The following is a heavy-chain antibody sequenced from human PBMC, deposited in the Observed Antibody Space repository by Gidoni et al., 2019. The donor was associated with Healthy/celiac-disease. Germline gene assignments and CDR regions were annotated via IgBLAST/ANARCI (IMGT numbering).Heavy chain of an antibody. V-gene: IGHV3-30*14. CDR3: ARDAAYCSGGSCYEDYFDY. D-gene: IGHD2-15*01. J-gene: IGHJ4*02. CDR2: ISYDGSNK. Sequence: QVQLVESGGGVVQPGRSLRLPCAASGFTVSSYAMHWGRPAPGKGLGWVAVISYDGSNKYFADSVVGRFTISRDHSKNTLYLPMNSLGAEDTAVYYCARDAAYCSGGSCYEDYFDYWGQGTLVTVSS. CDR1: GFTVSSYA.